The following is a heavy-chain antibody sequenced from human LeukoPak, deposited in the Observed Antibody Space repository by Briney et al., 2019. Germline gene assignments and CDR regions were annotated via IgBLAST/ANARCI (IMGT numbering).Heavy chain of an antibody. CDR2: TRNKVNSYTT. Sequence: GGSLRLSCAASGFTFSDHYIDWVRQAPGKGLEWAACTRNKVNSYTTAYAASVTGRFTVSRDDSSNSVYLQMNSLKIEDTAVYYCARSMYGEGRRIIDFDYWGQGSLLTVSS. J-gene: IGHJ4*02. V-gene: IGHV3-72*01. D-gene: IGHD4/OR15-4a*01. CDR3: ARSMYGEGRRIIDFDY. CDR1: GFTFSDHY.